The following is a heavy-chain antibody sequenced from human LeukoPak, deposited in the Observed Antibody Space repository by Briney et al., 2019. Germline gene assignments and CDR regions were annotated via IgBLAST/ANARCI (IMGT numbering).Heavy chain of an antibody. D-gene: IGHD6-13*01. Sequence: GGSLRLSCGASGFTLSTYWMSWVRQAPGKGLEWVANIKEDGSEKNHVDSLKGRFTISRDNAKNSLYLQMNSLRAEDTAVYYCARDLMGIAYRGAFYYWGQGTLVTVSS. J-gene: IGHJ4*02. CDR3: ARDLMGIAYRGAFYY. V-gene: IGHV3-7*03. CDR1: GFTLSTYW. CDR2: IKEDGSEK.